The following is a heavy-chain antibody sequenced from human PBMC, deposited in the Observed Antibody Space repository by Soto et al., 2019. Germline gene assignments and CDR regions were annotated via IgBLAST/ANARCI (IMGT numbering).Heavy chain of an antibody. V-gene: IGHV3-23*01. CDR2: ISGSGGST. D-gene: IGHD6-6*01. Sequence: GGSLRLSCAASGFTFSNYAMSWVRQAPGKGLEWVSGISGSGGSTYYADSVKGRFTISRDNSKNTLYLQMNSLRAEDTAVYYCAKASSSSFGCFDYWGQGTLVTVSS. CDR3: AKASSSSFGCFDY. CDR1: GFTFSNYA. J-gene: IGHJ4*02.